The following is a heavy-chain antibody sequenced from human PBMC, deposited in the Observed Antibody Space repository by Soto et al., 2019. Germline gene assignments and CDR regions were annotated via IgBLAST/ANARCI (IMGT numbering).Heavy chain of an antibody. CDR1: GFIFSDYY. V-gene: IGHV3-11*06. Sequence: QVLLVESGGGLVKPGGSLRLSCAASGFIFSDYYMSWVRQTPGKGLEWVSYISTRSTYTNYADSVKGRFTISRDTAKNSLYLQMDSLRVEDTAVYYCARDLAWKRGKVGRYYYGMDVWGQGTTVTVSS. J-gene: IGHJ6*02. D-gene: IGHD1-1*01. CDR2: ISTRSTYT. CDR3: ARDLAWKRGKVGRYYYGMDV.